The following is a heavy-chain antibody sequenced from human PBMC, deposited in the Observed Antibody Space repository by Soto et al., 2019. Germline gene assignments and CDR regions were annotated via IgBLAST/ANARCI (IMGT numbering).Heavy chain of an antibody. J-gene: IGHJ5*02. CDR1: GLSLSDHG. Sequence: GGSLRLSCAASGLSLSDHGVNWVRQAPGKGLEWISNVNRGASSLYYAESVKGRFTMSRDDAKNSVYLQMNSLRDEDTAVYYCARQINWRDGGAWGQGTLVTVSS. CDR2: VNRGASSL. D-gene: IGHD3-16*01. V-gene: IGHV3-48*02. CDR3: ARQINWRDGGA.